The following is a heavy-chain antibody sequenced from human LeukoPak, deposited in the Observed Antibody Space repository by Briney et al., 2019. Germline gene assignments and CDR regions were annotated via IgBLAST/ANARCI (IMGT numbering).Heavy chain of an antibody. Sequence: GGSLRLSCAASGFTFSSYGMHWVRQAPGKGLEWVAVISYDGSNKYYADSVKGRFTISRDNSKNTLYLQMNSLRAEDTAVYYCATGPYGMDVWGQGTTVTVSS. CDR1: GFTFSSYG. J-gene: IGHJ6*02. CDR3: ATGPYGMDV. V-gene: IGHV3-30*03. CDR2: ISYDGSNK.